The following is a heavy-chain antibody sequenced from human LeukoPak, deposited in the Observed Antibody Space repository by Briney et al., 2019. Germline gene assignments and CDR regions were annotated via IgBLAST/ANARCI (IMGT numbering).Heavy chain of an antibody. CDR3: AREANSGYSSGDDAFDI. CDR1: GFTFSTYW. J-gene: IGHJ3*02. D-gene: IGHD6-19*01. V-gene: IGHV3-74*01. CDR2: INGEGRST. Sequence: PGGSLRLSCAASGFTFSTYWMHWVRQAPGQGLVWVSRINGEGRSTSHADSVKGCFTISRDNAKNTLYLQMNSLRAEDTAVYYCAREANSGYSSGDDAFDIWGQGTMVTVSS.